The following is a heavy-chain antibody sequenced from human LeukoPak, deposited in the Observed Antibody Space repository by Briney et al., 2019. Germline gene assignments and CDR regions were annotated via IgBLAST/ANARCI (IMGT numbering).Heavy chain of an antibody. CDR1: GFTFSSYG. CDR2: ISYDGSNK. D-gene: IGHD3-10*01. V-gene: IGHV3-30*19. J-gene: IGHJ4*02. Sequence: GGSLRLSCAASGFTFSSYGMHWVRQAPGKGLEWVAVISYDGSNKYYADSVKGRFTISRDNSKNTLYLQMNSLRAEDTAVYYCASWRGVRVFWGQGTLVTVSS. CDR3: ASWRGVRVF.